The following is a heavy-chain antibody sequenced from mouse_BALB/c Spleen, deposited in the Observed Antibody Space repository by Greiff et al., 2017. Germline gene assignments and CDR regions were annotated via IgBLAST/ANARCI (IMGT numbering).Heavy chain of an antibody. J-gene: IGHJ2*01. V-gene: IGHV5-17*02. D-gene: IGHD2-4*01. CDR2: ISSGSSTI. CDR1: GFTFSSFG. Sequence: EVQLVESGGGLVKPGGSRKLSCAASGFTFSSFGMHWVRQAPEKGLEWVAYISSGSSTIYYADTVKGRFTISRDNPKNTLFLQMTSLRSEDTAMYDCARGRIYYDYDFDYWGQGTTVTVSS. CDR3: ARGRIYYDYDFDY.